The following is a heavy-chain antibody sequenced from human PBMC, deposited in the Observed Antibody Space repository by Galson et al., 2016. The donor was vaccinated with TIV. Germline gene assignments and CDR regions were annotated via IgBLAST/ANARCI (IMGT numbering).Heavy chain of an antibody. V-gene: IGHV1-69*13. CDR1: GVTFSSYA. CDR3: ARENRLFDFWSGYPHLDP. D-gene: IGHD3-3*01. J-gene: IGHJ5*02. CDR2: IISIFGVP. Sequence: SVKVSCKASGVTFSSYAISWVRQAPGQGLEWMGGIISIFGVPNYAQKFQGRVTITADESTKTAYMDLSSLRSDDTAVYYCARENRLFDFWSGYPHLDPWGQGTLVTVSS.